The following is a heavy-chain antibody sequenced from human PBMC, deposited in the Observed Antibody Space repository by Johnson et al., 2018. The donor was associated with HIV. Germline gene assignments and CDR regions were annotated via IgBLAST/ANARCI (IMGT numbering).Heavy chain of an antibody. Sequence: VQLVESGGGLVQPGGSLRLSCAASGFTVSSNYMSWVRQAPGKGLEWVSVIYSGDTTYYADYVKGRFTISRDNSKNTLYLQMNSLRAEDTAVYYCARALTTDAFDIWGQGTMVTVSS. D-gene: IGHD4-17*01. CDR3: ARALTTDAFDI. J-gene: IGHJ3*02. CDR2: IYSGDTT. V-gene: IGHV3-66*02. CDR1: GFTVSSNY.